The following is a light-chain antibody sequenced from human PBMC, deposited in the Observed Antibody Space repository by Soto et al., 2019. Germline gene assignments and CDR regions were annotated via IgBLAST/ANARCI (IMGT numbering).Light chain of an antibody. CDR1: SSDIGDYNY. J-gene: IGLJ2*01. CDR2: EVT. Sequence: QSVLTQPPSASVSPGQSVTISCTGTSSDIGDYNYVSWYQQHPGKAPKLLIYEVTKRPSGVPDRFSGFKSVNTASQTVSGFQAEDEADYYCSSYGGSNNFVVFRGGTKLTVL. CDR3: SSYGGSNNFVV. V-gene: IGLV2-8*01.